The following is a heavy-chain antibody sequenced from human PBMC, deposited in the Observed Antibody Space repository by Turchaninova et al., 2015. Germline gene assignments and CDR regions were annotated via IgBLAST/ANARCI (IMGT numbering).Heavy chain of an antibody. V-gene: IGHV3-74*01. D-gene: IGHD2-15*01. CDR1: GLTLRSSW. CDR2: IKRDESNT. Sequence: EVQLVESGGGSVQPGGSLRLSCAASGLTLRSSWMDWVRQEPGKGLVWVSRIKRDESNTKYADSVKGRFTISRDNAENTLYLQMSSLKVEDTALYYCVILPPGYWGQGTLVTVSS. J-gene: IGHJ4*02. CDR3: VILPPGY.